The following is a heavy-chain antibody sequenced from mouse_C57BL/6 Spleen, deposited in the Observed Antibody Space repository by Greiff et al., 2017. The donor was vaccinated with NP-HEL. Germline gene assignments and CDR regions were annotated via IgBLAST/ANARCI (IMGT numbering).Heavy chain of an antibody. D-gene: IGHD3-3*01. J-gene: IGHJ4*01. Sequence: EVKVVESGGDLVKPGGSLKLSCAASGFTFSSYGMSWVRPTPDKRLEWVATISSGGSYTYYPDSVKGRFTISRDNAKNTLYLQMSSLKSEDTAMYYCARHSGTRDAMDYWGQGTSVTVSS. CDR2: ISSGGSYT. V-gene: IGHV5-6*01. CDR3: ARHSGTRDAMDY. CDR1: GFTFSSYG.